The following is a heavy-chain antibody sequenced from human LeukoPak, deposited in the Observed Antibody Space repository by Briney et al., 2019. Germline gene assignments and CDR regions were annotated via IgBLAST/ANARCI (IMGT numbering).Heavy chain of an antibody. D-gene: IGHD2-15*01. CDR3: ATRRGGPYPYYFDH. Sequence: SETLSLTCAVYGDSFSGYYWSWIRQSPGTGLEWIGEVNDRGTTNYNPNLKSRVTISVVTSSNQFSLRLTSVTAADTAIYFCATRRGGPYPYYFDHWDQGALVTDSS. V-gene: IGHV4-34*01. CDR1: GDSFSGYY. J-gene: IGHJ4*02. CDR2: VNDRGTT.